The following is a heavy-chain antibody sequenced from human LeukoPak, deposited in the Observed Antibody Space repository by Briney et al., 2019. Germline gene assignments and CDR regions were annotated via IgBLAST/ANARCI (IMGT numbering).Heavy chain of an antibody. D-gene: IGHD4-17*01. Sequence: PSETLSLTCTVSGGSISSCYWSWIRQPAGKGLEWVGRIYTSGSTNYNPSLKSRVTMSVDTSKNQFSLKLNSVTAADTAVYFCARVPSYDYGYAFDIWGQGTMVTVSS. J-gene: IGHJ3*02. CDR3: ARVPSYDYGYAFDI. V-gene: IGHV4-4*07. CDR2: IYTSGST. CDR1: GGSISSCY.